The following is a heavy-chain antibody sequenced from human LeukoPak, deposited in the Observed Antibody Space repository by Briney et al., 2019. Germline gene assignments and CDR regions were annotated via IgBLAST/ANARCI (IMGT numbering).Heavy chain of an antibody. CDR2: ISAYNGNT. CDR3: ARGGPAAMGLLDF. J-gene: IGHJ4*02. CDR1: GYTFTSYG. D-gene: IGHD2-2*01. Sequence: ASVKVSCKASGYTFTSYGIGGGRQAPGQGLGGRGGISAYNGNTNYAQKLQGRVTMTTDTSTSTAYMEPRSLRSDDTAVYYCARGGPAAMGLLDFWGQGTLVTVSS. V-gene: IGHV1-18*01.